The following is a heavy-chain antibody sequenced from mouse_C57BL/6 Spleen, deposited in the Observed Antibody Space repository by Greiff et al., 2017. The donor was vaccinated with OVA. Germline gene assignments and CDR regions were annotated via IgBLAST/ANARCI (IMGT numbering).Heavy chain of an antibody. CDR3: ARSEFITTVVATSYWYFDV. V-gene: IGHV1-55*01. J-gene: IGHJ1*03. CDR1: GYTFTSYW. CDR2: IYPGSGST. Sequence: QVQLQQPGAELVKPGASVKMSCKASGYTFTSYWITWVKQRPGQGLEWIGDIYPGSGSTNYNEKFKSKATLTVDTSSSTAYMQLSSLTSEDSAVYSCARSEFITTVVATSYWYFDVWGTGTTVTVSS. D-gene: IGHD1-1*01.